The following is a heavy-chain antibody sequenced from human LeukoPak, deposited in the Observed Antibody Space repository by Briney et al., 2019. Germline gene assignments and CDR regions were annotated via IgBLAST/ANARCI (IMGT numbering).Heavy chain of an antibody. Sequence: SETPSLTCTVSGGSISSYYWSWFRQTPGKGPEWIGYIYYSGSTKYNPSLKSRVTISVDRSKNQFSLKLNSVTAADTAVYYCARYWGVQLWPHWYFDLWGRGSLVTVSS. V-gene: IGHV4-59*01. CDR1: GGSISSYY. CDR2: IYYSGST. CDR3: ARYWGVQLWPHWYFDL. J-gene: IGHJ2*01. D-gene: IGHD5-18*01.